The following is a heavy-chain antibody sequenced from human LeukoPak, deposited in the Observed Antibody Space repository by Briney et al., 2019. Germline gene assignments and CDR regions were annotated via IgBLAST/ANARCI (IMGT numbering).Heavy chain of an antibody. D-gene: IGHD6-13*01. CDR1: GGSISSYY. Sequence: PSETLSLTCTVSGGSISSYYWSWIRQPAGKGLEWIGRIYTSGSTDYNPSLKSRVSMSVDTSKNQFSLKLSSVTAADTAVYYCARDRIAAATDYWGQGTLVTVSS. V-gene: IGHV4-4*07. J-gene: IGHJ4*02. CDR3: ARDRIAAATDY. CDR2: IYTSGST.